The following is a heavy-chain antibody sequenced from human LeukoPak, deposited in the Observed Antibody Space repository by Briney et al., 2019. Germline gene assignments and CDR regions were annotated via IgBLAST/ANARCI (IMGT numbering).Heavy chain of an antibody. CDR3: ARDRGAGSSSYYYYYGMDV. D-gene: IGHD6-6*01. CDR2: ISYDGSNK. CDR1: GFAFNSQT. Sequence: PGGSLRLSCAASGFAFNSQTMSWVRQAPGKGLEWVAVISYDGSNKYYADSVKGRFTIPRDNSKNTLYLQMNSLRAEDTAVYYCARDRGAGSSSYYYYYGMDVWGQGTTVTVSS. V-gene: IGHV3-30*04. J-gene: IGHJ6*02.